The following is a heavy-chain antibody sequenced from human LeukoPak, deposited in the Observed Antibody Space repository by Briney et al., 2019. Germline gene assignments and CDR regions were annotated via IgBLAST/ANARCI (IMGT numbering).Heavy chain of an antibody. Sequence: GGSLSLFCAASGLPFSSYAMSGVRQAPGKGVEGVAAISGSGGSTYYADSVKGRFTISRDNSKNTLYLQMNSRRAEDTAVYYCAKPGSGYYYFDYWGQGTLVTVSS. CDR1: GLPFSSYA. J-gene: IGHJ4*02. CDR3: AKPGSGYYYFDY. D-gene: IGHD3-22*01. CDR2: ISGSGGST. V-gene: IGHV3-23*01.